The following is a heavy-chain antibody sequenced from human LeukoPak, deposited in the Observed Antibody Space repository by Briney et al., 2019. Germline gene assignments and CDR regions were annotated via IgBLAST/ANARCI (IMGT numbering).Heavy chain of an antibody. CDR1: GFTFSSYA. J-gene: IGHJ4*02. Sequence: GGSLRLSCAASGFTFSSYAMHWVRQAPGKGLEWVAVISYDGSNKYYADSVKGRFTISRDNSKNTLYLQMNSLRAEDTAVYYCARDPCSSTSCSIFDYWGQGTLVTVSS. D-gene: IGHD2-2*01. CDR3: ARDPCSSTSCSIFDY. CDR2: ISYDGSNK. V-gene: IGHV3-30-3*01.